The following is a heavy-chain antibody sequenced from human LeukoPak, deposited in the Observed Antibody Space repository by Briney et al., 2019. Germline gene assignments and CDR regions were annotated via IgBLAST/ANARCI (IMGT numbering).Heavy chain of an antibody. CDR2: ISSSSSTI. D-gene: IGHD3-16*01. J-gene: IGHJ3*02. CDR3: ARQEVFGAFDI. CDR1: GFTFSSYS. V-gene: IGHV3-48*01. Sequence: GGSLRLSCAASGFTFSSYSMNWVRQAPGKGLEWVSYISSSSSTIYYADSAKGRFTISRDNAKNSLYLQMNSLRAEDTAVYYCARQEVFGAFDIWGQGTMVTVSS.